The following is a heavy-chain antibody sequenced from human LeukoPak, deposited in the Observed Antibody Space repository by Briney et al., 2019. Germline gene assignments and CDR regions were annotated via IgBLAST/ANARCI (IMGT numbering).Heavy chain of an antibody. CDR3: ARERVACNGDCYDY. V-gene: IGHV3-48*03. J-gene: IGHJ4*02. CDR1: GFAFSNYE. D-gene: IGHD2/OR15-2a*01. Sequence: SGGSLRLSCAASGFAFSNYEMNWVRQAPGKGLEWVSYISASGSKIYYAGSVKGRFTISRDNAKNSLYLQMSSLRADDTAVYYCARERVACNGDCYDYWGQGTLATVSS. CDR2: ISASGSKI.